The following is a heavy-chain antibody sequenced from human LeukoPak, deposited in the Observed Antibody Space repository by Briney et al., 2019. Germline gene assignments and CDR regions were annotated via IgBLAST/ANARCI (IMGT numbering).Heavy chain of an antibody. V-gene: IGHV3-23*01. CDR3: ARARGLRSGSSPLQH. Sequence: PGGTLRLSCAASGFTFSSYGMSWVRQAPGKGLEWVSAISGSGGSTYYADSVKGRFTISRDNSKNTLYLQMNSLRAEDTAVYYCARARGLRSGSSPLQHWGQGTLVTVSS. CDR2: ISGSGGST. CDR1: GFTFSSYG. D-gene: IGHD3-10*01. J-gene: IGHJ1*01.